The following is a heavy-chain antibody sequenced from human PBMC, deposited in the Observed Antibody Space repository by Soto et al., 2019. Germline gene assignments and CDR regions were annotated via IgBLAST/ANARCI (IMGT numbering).Heavy chain of an antibody. Sequence: TGGSLRLSCAASGFTFSRYAMSWVRRAPGKGLEWVSSISGSGGSTYYADSVKGRFTISKDTSKSTLYLQMSSLRADDAAIYYCAKDGGYCGSSICYEDSFFTPFYYFDYWGQGTLVTVSS. CDR3: AKDGGYCGSSICYEDSFFTPFYYFDY. D-gene: IGHD2-2*01. V-gene: IGHV3-23*01. CDR1: GFTFSRYA. J-gene: IGHJ4*02. CDR2: ISGSGGST.